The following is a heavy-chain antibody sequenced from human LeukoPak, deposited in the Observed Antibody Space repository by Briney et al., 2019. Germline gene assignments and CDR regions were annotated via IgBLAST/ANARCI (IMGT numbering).Heavy chain of an antibody. CDR2: ILYDGSNT. CDR3: AKDVSGSGYYFDY. J-gene: IGHJ4*02. D-gene: IGHD3-22*01. Sequence: GGSLRLSGAASGFTFSSCGMHWVRQAPGKGLEWVAVILYDGSNTSHADSVKGRFTISRDNSKNTLYLQMNSLRAEDTAVYYCAKDVSGSGYYFDYWGQGTLVTVSS. CDR1: GFTFSSCG. V-gene: IGHV3-30*18.